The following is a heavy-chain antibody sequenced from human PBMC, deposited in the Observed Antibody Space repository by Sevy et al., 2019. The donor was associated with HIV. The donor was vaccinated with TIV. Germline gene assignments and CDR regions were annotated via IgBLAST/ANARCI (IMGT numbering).Heavy chain of an antibody. CDR3: TTRSGVPFDY. CDR1: GFNFSISA. J-gene: IGHJ4*02. Sequence: GGSLRLSCAVSGFNFSISAMHWVRQASGKGLEWLGRIRSRANNYSTAYSTSVTGRFTMSREDSKITAYLKMNSLKSEDSALYYCTTRSGVPFDYWGQGALVTVSS. V-gene: IGHV3-73*01. D-gene: IGHD3-10*01. CDR2: IRSRANNYST.